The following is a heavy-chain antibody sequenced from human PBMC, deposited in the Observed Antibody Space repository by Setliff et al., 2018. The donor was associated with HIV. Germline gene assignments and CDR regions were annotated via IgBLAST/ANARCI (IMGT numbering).Heavy chain of an antibody. CDR3: ARDSNDYGDYILDY. Sequence: GGSLRLSCAASGFTFSSYSMNWVRQAPGKGLEWVSYISSSSSTIYYADSVKGRFTISRDNAKNSLYLQMNSLRAEDTAVYYCARDSNDYGDYILDYWGQGTLVTVSS. CDR1: GFTFSSYS. J-gene: IGHJ4*02. CDR2: ISSSSSTI. D-gene: IGHD4-17*01. V-gene: IGHV3-48*01.